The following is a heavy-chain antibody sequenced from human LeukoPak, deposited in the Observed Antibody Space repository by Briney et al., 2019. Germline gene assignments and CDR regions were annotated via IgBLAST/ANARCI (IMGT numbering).Heavy chain of an antibody. CDR1: GYSFTTHW. CDR2: IFPGDSET. V-gene: IGHV5-51*01. Sequence: GESLKISCKGSGYSFTTHWIGWVRQLPGKGLEWMGLIFPGDSETIYSPSFQGLVTISADKSINTAYLRWSSLKASDTAMYYCATSESQTRFDYWGQGTLVTVSS. D-gene: IGHD1/OR15-1a*01. J-gene: IGHJ4*02. CDR3: ATSESQTRFDY.